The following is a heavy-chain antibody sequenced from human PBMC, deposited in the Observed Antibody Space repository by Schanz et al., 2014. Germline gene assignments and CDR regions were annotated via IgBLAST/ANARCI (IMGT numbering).Heavy chain of an antibody. V-gene: IGHV1-18*04. Sequence: QVQLVQSGAEVKKPGTAVKVSCKASEYTFTRHYMHWVRQAPGQGLEWMGWISPYNGNTKYAEKLEDRVTMTTDISTSTAYMQLRSLTSDDTAVYYCARVVRSDYLSELDFWGQGTQVIVSS. CDR1: EYTFTRHY. J-gene: IGHJ4*02. CDR3: ARVVRSDYLSELDF. CDR2: ISPYNGNT. D-gene: IGHD4-17*01.